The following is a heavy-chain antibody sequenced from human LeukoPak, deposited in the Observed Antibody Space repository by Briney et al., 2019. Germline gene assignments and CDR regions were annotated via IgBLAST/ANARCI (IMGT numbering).Heavy chain of an antibody. J-gene: IGHJ6*03. D-gene: IGHD6-13*01. Sequence: SETLSLTCAVYGGSFSGYYWSWIRQPPGKGLEWIGEINHSGSTNYNPSLKSRVTISVDTSKNQFSLKLSSVTAADTAVYYCARGKQQLVPNYYYYYYMDVWGKGTTVTVSS. CDR3: ARGKQQLVPNYYYYYYMDV. CDR1: GGSFSGYY. CDR2: INHSGST. V-gene: IGHV4-34*01.